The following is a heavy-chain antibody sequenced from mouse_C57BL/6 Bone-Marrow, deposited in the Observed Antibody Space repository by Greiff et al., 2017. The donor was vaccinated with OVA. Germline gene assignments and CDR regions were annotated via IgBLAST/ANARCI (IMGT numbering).Heavy chain of an antibody. D-gene: IGHD2-4*01. CDR3: AMSDYDVYYYAMDD. CDR1: GFTFSDYG. CDR2: LSRGRSTL. Sequence: DVPLVESGGGLVKPGGSLPLSCAASGFTFSDYGMHWVRPAPEKGLEWVAYLSRGRSTLYYADTVQCRFTLSRANAKNTLFLPMTSLRSEYTAMYYCAMSDYDVYYYAMDDWGQGTSVTVSS. J-gene: IGHJ4*01. V-gene: IGHV5-17*01.